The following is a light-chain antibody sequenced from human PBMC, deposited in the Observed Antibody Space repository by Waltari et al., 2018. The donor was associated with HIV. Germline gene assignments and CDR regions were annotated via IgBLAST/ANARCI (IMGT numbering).Light chain of an antibody. CDR1: SSDVGGYNS. Sequence: QSALTKPAPVSGSPGQPITISCTGTSSDVGGYNSVSWYQQHPGKAPKLMIYEVSNRPSGVSNRFSGSKSGNTASLTISGLQAEDEADYYCSSYTSSSTPLVFGGGTKLTVL. CDR3: SSYTSSSTPLV. CDR2: EVS. V-gene: IGLV2-14*01. J-gene: IGLJ2*01.